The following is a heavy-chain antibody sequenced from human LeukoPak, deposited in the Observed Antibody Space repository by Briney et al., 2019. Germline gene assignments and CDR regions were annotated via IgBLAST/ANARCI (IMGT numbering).Heavy chain of an antibody. V-gene: IGHV4-61*02. J-gene: IGHJ4*02. CDR1: GGSISSGSYY. CDR2: IYTSGSI. D-gene: IGHD3-10*01. CDR3: ASSYGSGSSFDY. Sequence: SETLSLTCTVSGGSISSGSYYWSWLRQPAGRGLEWIGRIYTSGSINYNPSLKSRVTISVDTSKNQFSLKLSSVTAADTAVYYCASSYGSGSSFDYWGQGTLVTVSS.